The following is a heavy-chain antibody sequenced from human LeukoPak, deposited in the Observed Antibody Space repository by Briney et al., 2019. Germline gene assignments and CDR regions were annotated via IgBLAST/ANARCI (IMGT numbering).Heavy chain of an antibody. CDR2: INQSGST. Sequence: PSETLSLTCAVYGGSFSGYYWSWIRQPPGKGLEWIGEINQSGSTNYNPSLKSRVTISVDTSKNQFSLKLSSVTAADTAVYYCARGRYVVVPAASRLPELNFDYWGQGTLVTVSS. J-gene: IGHJ4*02. V-gene: IGHV4-34*01. CDR3: ARGRYVVVPAASRLPELNFDY. D-gene: IGHD2-2*01. CDR1: GGSFSGYY.